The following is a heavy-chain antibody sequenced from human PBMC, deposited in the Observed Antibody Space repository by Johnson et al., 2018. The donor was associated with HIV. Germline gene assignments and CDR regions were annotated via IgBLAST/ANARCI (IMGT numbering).Heavy chain of an antibody. Sequence: VQLVESGGGLVQPGGSLRLSCVDSEIIFRNYWMSWVRQAPGKGLEWVANIKQDGSEKYYVDSVKGRFTISRDNAQNSLFLQMSSLRPEDTAIYYCARGQRATDIWGQGTMVTVSS. CDR3: ARGQRATDI. CDR2: IKQDGSEK. CDR1: EIIFRNYW. J-gene: IGHJ3*02. V-gene: IGHV3-7*01.